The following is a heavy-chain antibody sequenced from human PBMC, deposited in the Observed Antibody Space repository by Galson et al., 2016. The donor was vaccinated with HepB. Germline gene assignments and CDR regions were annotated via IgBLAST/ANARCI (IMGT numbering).Heavy chain of an antibody. Sequence: SLRLPCAASGFTFDDHGMHWVRQAPGQGLEWVALISGDGGNTYYAASVKRRFTISRDNSKNTLYLQMNSLRAEDTAVYYCARDDDYVWGTYRYTRTVPQYYFDYWGQGTLVTVSS. CDR2: ISGDGGNT. D-gene: IGHD3-16*02. CDR3: ARDDDYVWGTYRYTRTVPQYYFDY. J-gene: IGHJ4*02. CDR1: GFTFDDHG. V-gene: IGHV3-43*02.